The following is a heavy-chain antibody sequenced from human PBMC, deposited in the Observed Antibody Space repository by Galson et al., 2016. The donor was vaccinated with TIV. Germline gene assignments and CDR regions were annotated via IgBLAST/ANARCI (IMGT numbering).Heavy chain of an antibody. V-gene: IGHV3-33*01. CDR3: ARQWQSYFFDY. J-gene: IGHJ4*02. CDR2: ISYDRSDI. Sequence: SLRLSCAASGFTFSSYGMHWVRQTPGKGREWVAIISYDRSDIYYGDSVKGRFTVSRDNSKNNLYLQMNSLTAEDTAVYYCARQWQSYFFDYWGQGTVVTVSS. CDR1: GFTFSSYG. D-gene: IGHD6-19*01.